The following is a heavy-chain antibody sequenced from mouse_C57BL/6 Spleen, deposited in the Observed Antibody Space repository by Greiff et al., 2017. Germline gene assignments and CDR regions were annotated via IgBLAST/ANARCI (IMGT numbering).Heavy chain of an antibody. J-gene: IGHJ4*01. CDR1: GYTFTDYN. V-gene: IGHV1-18*01. CDR2: INPNNGGT. D-gene: IGHD1-1*01. Sequence: EVQLQQSGPELVKPGASVKIPCKASGYTFTDYNMDWVKQSHGKSLEWIGDINPNNGGTIYNQKFKGKATLTVDKSSSTAYMELRSLTSEDTAVYYCARLDYVPYAMDYWGQGTSVTVSS. CDR3: ARLDYVPYAMDY.